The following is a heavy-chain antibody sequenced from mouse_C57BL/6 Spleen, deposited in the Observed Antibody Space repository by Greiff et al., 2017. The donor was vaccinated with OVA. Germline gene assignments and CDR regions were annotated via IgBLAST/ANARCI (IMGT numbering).Heavy chain of an antibody. CDR3: ARRVTTVADY. CDR2: IDPSDSYT. Sequence: QVQLKQPGAELVKPGASVKLSCKASGYTFTSYWMQWVKQRPGQGLEWIGEIDPSDSYTNYNQKFKGKATLTVDTSSSTAYMQLSSLTSEDSAVYYCARRVTTVADYWGQGTTLTVSS. V-gene: IGHV1-50*01. D-gene: IGHD1-1*01. CDR1: GYTFTSYW. J-gene: IGHJ2*01.